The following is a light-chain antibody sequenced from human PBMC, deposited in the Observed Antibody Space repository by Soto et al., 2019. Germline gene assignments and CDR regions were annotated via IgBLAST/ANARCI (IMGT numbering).Light chain of an antibody. Sequence: SYELTQPPSVSVAPGQTARITCGGNNIGSKSVHWYQQKPGQAPVLVVYDDSDLPSGIPERFSGSNSENTATLTISSVEAGDEADYYCQVWDSSSDHLVFGGGTKLTVL. J-gene: IGLJ2*01. V-gene: IGLV3-21*02. CDR3: QVWDSSSDHLV. CDR2: DDS. CDR1: NIGSKS.